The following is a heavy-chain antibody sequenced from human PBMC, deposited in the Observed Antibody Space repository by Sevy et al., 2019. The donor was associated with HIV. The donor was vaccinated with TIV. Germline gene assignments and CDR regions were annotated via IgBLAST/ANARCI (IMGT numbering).Heavy chain of an antibody. CDR1: GYTFTGYY. Sequence: ASVKVSCKASGYTFTGYYMHWVRQAPGQGLEWMGWINPDSGGPNYAPKFQGRVTRTRDRSISTAYMELSRLKSDDTAVYYCVRDDRDGYFDYWGQGTLVTVSS. CDR2: INPDSGGP. J-gene: IGHJ4*02. CDR3: VRDDRDGYFDY. V-gene: IGHV1-2*02.